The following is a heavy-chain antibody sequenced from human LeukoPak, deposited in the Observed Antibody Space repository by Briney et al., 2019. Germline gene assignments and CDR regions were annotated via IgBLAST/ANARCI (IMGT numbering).Heavy chain of an antibody. CDR1: GFTFRSHG. V-gene: IGHV3-33*06. Sequence: GTSLRLSCAASGFTFRSHGMHWVRQAPGKGLEWVAFIWYDGSNKYYTDSVKGRFTISRDNSKNTLYLQMNSLRAEDTAVYYCAKDVVVGDQGSDYWGQGTLVTVSS. CDR2: IWYDGSNK. CDR3: AKDVVVGDQGSDY. D-gene: IGHD1-26*01. J-gene: IGHJ4*02.